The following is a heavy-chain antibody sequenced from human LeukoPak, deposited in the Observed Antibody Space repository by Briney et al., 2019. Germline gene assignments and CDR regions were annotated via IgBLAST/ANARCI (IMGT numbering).Heavy chain of an antibody. CDR1: GFTFSDYY. CDR3: AKDGYDYVWGSYRPGYFDY. D-gene: IGHD3-16*01. Sequence: GSLRLSCAASGFTFSDYYMSWIRQAPGKGLEWVSYISSSGSTIYYADSVKGRFTISRDNAKNSLYLQMNSLRAEDTAVYYCAKDGYDYVWGSYRPGYFDYWGQGTLVTVSS. CDR2: ISSSGSTI. J-gene: IGHJ4*02. V-gene: IGHV3-11*04.